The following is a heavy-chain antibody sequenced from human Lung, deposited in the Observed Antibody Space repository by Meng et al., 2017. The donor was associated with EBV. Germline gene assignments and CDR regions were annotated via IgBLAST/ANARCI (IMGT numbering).Heavy chain of an antibody. V-gene: IGHV6-1*01. CDR3: ARRVQIDGFDY. D-gene: IGHD1-1*01. CDR2: KYYRSKWFN. Sequence: QVQLQQSGPGLVKPSQPLSLTCPSSGVSVSSHSPNWDWIRQSPWRGLEWLGRKYYRSKWFNHYAESVKSRITVNTDTYKNQFSLQLNSVTPEDTAVYYCARRVQIDGFDYWGQGTLVTVSS. J-gene: IGHJ4*02. CDR1: GVSVSSHSPN.